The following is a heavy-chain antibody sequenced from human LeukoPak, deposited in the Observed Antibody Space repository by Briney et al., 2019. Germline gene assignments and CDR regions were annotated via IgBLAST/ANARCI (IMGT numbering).Heavy chain of an antibody. D-gene: IGHD1-20*01. Sequence: SETLSLTCTVSGGSISSYYWSWIRQPPGKGLEWIGYIYYSGSTNYNPSLKRRVTISVDTSKNQFSLKLSPVTAADTAVYYCARTTRITGTRAYNWFDPWGQGTLVTVSS. J-gene: IGHJ5*02. CDR1: GGSISSYY. V-gene: IGHV4-59*01. CDR2: IYYSGST. CDR3: ARTTRITGTRAYNWFDP.